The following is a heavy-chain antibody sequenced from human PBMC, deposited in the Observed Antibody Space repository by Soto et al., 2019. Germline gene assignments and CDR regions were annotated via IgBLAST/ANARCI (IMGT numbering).Heavy chain of an antibody. CDR3: ASGGYCSSTSCYGRFDP. CDR2: INPNSGGT. Sequence: ASVKVSCKASGYTFTGYYMHWVRQAPGQGLEWMGWINPNSGGTNYAQKFQGRVTMTRDTSISTAYMELSRLRSDDTAVYYCASGGYCSSTSCYGRFDPWGQGTLVTVSS. D-gene: IGHD2-2*01. J-gene: IGHJ5*02. CDR1: GYTFTGYY. V-gene: IGHV1-2*02.